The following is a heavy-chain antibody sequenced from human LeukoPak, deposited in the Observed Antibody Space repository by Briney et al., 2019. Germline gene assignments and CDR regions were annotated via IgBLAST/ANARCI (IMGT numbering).Heavy chain of an antibody. Sequence: GGSLRLSCAASGFTFSSYSMNWVRQAPGKGLEWASSITSSSSYIFYADSVKGRFTISRDNAKKSLYLQMNSLRAEDTAVYYCARVYGGNSDDAFDIWGQGTMVTVSS. V-gene: IGHV3-21*01. CDR1: GFTFSSYS. J-gene: IGHJ3*02. D-gene: IGHD4-23*01. CDR3: ARVYGGNSDDAFDI. CDR2: ITSSSSYI.